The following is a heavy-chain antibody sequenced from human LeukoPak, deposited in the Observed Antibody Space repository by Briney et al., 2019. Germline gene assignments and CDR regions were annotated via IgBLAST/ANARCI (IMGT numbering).Heavy chain of an antibody. D-gene: IGHD2-8*02. CDR2: ISSSGSTI. CDR1: GFTFSDYY. J-gene: IGHJ4*02. CDR3: AREYWPYYFDY. Sequence: GGSLRLSCAASGFTFSDYYMSWIRQAPGKGLEGVSYISSSGSTIYYADSVKGRFTISRDNAKNSLYLQMNSLRAEDTAVYYCAREYWPYYFDYWGQGTLLTVSS. V-gene: IGHV3-11*04.